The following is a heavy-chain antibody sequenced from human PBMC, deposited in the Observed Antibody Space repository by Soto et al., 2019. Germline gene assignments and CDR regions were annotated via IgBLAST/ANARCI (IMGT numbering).Heavy chain of an antibody. D-gene: IGHD6-13*01. V-gene: IGHV1-46*01. CDR2: INPMGGST. CDR1: GYTFTSYD. J-gene: IGHJ5*02. Sequence: SVKVTCKASGYTFTSYDSKWVRQAPGQGLEWMAIINPMGGSTNYAQEFQGRVTLTSDTSTSTVYMELSSLRFEDTALFYCARDLAAGDLWGQGTLVTVSS. CDR3: ARDLAAGDL.